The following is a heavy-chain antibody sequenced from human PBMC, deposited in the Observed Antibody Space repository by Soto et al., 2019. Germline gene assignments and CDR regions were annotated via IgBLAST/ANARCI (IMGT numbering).Heavy chain of an antibody. CDR1: GFTFSSYS. CDR2: ISSSSSYI. CDR3: ARGPIAVAGTFDY. V-gene: IGHV3-21*01. J-gene: IGHJ4*02. D-gene: IGHD6-19*01. Sequence: GGSLRLSCAASGFTFSSYSMNWVRQAPGKGLEWVSSISSSSSYIYYADSVKGRFTISRDNAKNSLYLQMNSLRAEDTAVYYCARGPIAVAGTFDYWGQGTLVTVS.